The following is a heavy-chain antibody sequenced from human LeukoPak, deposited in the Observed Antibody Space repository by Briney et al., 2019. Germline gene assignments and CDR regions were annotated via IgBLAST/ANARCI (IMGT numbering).Heavy chain of an antibody. CDR2: ISAYNGNT. Sequence: ASVKVSCKASGHTFTSYGISWVRQAPGQGLEWMGWISAYNGNTNYAQKLQGRVTMTTDTSTSTAYMELRSLRSDDTAVYYCARVGITFGGVIEIVDYWGQGTLVTVSS. CDR3: ARVGITFGGVIEIVDY. V-gene: IGHV1-18*01. CDR1: GHTFTSYG. D-gene: IGHD3-16*02. J-gene: IGHJ4*02.